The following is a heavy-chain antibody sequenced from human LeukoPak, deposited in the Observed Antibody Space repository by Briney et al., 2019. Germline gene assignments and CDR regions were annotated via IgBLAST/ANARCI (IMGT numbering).Heavy chain of an antibody. D-gene: IGHD4-11*01. J-gene: IGHJ4*02. CDR2: IRTKAHGGTA. Sequence: GGSLRLSCTASGFTFSDYAMSWFRQAPEKGLDWVGFIRTKAHGGTAEYAASVQDRFTISRDDSKSIAHLHMNSLKIEDTAVYYCSRDPTTIARGYFDYWGQGTLVTVSS. V-gene: IGHV3-49*03. CDR1: GFTFSDYA. CDR3: SRDPTTIARGYFDY.